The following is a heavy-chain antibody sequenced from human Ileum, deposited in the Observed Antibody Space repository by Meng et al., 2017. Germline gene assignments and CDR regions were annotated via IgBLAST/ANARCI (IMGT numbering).Heavy chain of an antibody. J-gene: IGHJ4*02. Sequence: ASVKVSCKASGYTFNKYAVNWVRQAPGQGPEWMGVINTDTGTPTYAQGFTGRFVFSLDTSVTTAYLQIDSLKAEDTAVYYCARTWSSTGYLLDFWGQGALVTVSS. CDR1: GYTFNKYA. CDR2: INTDTGTP. CDR3: ARTWSSTGYLLDF. V-gene: IGHV7-4-1*01. D-gene: IGHD3-22*01.